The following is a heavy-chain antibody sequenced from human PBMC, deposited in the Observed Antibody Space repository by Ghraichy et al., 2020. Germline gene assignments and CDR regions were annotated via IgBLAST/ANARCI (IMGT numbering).Heavy chain of an antibody. J-gene: IGHJ4*01. V-gene: IGHV1-24*01. CDR2: FVPDHGET. Sequence: ASVKVSCKVFGYTLTGLSIHWVRQAPGKGLEWMGGFVPDHGETIYAQKFQGRVTMTADKSTDTAYMQLSSLRSEDTAVYFCATDGWRWLQRAEFDFWGQGPLVSVAS. CDR3: ATDGWRWLQRAEFDF. D-gene: IGHD2-15*01. CDR1: GYTLTGLS.